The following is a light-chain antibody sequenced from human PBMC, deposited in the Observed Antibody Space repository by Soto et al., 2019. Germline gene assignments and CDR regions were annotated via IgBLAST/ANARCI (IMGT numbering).Light chain of an antibody. J-gene: IGLJ1*01. CDR2: LNSDGSH. CDR3: QTWGTCIYV. CDR1: SGHSSYA. V-gene: IGLV4-69*01. Sequence: QPVLTQSPSASASLGASVKLTCTLSSGHSSYAIAWHQQQPEKGPRYLMKLNSDGSHSKGDGIPDRFSGSSSGAERYLTISSLQSEDEADYYCQTWGTCIYVFGTGTKLTVL.